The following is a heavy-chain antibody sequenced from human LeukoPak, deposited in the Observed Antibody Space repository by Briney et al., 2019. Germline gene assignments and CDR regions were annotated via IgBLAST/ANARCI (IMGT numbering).Heavy chain of an antibody. D-gene: IGHD3-10*01. CDR3: ARQRARRSWAFDI. CDR1: GDSISSGDYY. J-gene: IGHJ3*02. V-gene: IGHV4-39*01. Sequence: SETLPLTCTFSGDSISSGDYYWGWLRQPPGMGLEWIASIYYSGTTYDTPSLKRRVTISVDTHKNQYSLKLSSLTAADTAVYYCARQRARRSWAFDIWGQGTMVTVSS. CDR2: IYYSGTT.